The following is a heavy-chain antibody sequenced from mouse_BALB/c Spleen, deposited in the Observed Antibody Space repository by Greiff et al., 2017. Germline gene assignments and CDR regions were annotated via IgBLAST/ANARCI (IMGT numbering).Heavy chain of an antibody. J-gene: IGHJ2*01. CDR2: ISSGGST. CDR3: ARGRFITTPFDY. Sequence: EVQGVESGGDLVKPGGSLKLSCAASGFTFSSYGMSWVRQTPDKRLEWVASISSGGSTYYPDSVKGRFTISRDNARNILYLQMSSLRSEDTAMYYCARGRFITTPFDYWGQGTTLTVSS. CDR1: GFTFSSYG. V-gene: IGHV5-6-5*01. D-gene: IGHD1-1*01.